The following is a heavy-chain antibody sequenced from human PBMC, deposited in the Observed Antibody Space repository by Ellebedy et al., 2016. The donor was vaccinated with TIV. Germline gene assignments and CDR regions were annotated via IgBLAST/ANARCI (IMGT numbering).Heavy chain of an antibody. D-gene: IGHD3-16*01. J-gene: IGHJ4*02. V-gene: IGHV4-59*01. CDR3: ARDWGRAAVL. CDR2: IYYSGST. Sequence: LETLSLTXTVSGGSISRDCWSWIRQSPGKGLEWIGYIYYSGSTNYNPSLKSRVTISVDTSKNQFSLRLSSVTAADTAVYYCARDWGRAAVLWGQGTLVTVSS. CDR1: GGSISRDC.